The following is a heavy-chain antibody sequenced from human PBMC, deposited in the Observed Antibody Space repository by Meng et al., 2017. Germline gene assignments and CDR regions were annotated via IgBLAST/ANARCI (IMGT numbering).Heavy chain of an antibody. V-gene: IGHV6-1*01. D-gene: IGHD2-8*02. CDR3: SRGVVYAIFYFDY. Sequence: GLLPQAGPGLLKPCPTLPPTCAISGDSVSSTSAACNWIRQSPSRGLEWLGRTYYRSKWYNDYAVSVKSRITVNPDTSKSQFSLQLNSVTPADTAVYVCSRGVVYAIFYFDYWGQGTLVTASS. J-gene: IGHJ4*02. CDR1: GDSVSSTSAA. CDR2: TYYRSKWYN.